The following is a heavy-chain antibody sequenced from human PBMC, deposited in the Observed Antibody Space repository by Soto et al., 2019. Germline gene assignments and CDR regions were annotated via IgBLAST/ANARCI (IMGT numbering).Heavy chain of an antibody. D-gene: IGHD6-13*01. CDR3: ARGSSWYSSPFDY. Sequence: PSETLSLTCAVYGGSFSGYYWSWIRQPPGKGLEWIGEINHSGSTNYNPSLKSRVTISVDTSKNQFSLKLSSVTAADTAVYYCARGSSWYSSPFDYWGQGTLVTVSS. CDR1: GGSFSGYY. V-gene: IGHV4-34*01. J-gene: IGHJ4*02. CDR2: INHSGST.